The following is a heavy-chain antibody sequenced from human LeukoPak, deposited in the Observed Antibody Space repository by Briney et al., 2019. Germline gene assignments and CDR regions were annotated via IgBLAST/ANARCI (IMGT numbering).Heavy chain of an antibody. CDR1: GYIFTAYY. Sequence: GASVKVSCKASGYIFTAYYMHWVRQAPGQGLEWMGWINPNSGDTTNAQKFQGRVTMTRDTSISTAHMEVSRLTSDDTAVYYCARDGNFDIWGQGTMVVVSS. CDR2: INPNSGDT. V-gene: IGHV1-2*02. J-gene: IGHJ3*02. CDR3: ARDGNFDI.